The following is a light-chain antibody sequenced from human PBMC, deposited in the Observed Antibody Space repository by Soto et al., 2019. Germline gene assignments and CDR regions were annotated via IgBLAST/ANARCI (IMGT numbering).Light chain of an antibody. Sequence: EIVLTRSPATLSLSPGEGATLSCRASQSVSSYLAWYQQKPGQAPRLLIYDASNRATGIPARFSGSGSGTDFTLTISSLEPEDFAVYYCQQRSNWPPFTFGQGTRLEIK. CDR2: DAS. J-gene: IGKJ5*01. CDR1: QSVSSY. V-gene: IGKV3-11*01. CDR3: QQRSNWPPFT.